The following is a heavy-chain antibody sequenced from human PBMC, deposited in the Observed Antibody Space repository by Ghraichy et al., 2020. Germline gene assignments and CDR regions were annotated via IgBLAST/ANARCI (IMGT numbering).Heavy chain of an antibody. CDR1: RFTFSDYY. CDR3: AKIADTAMGDY. D-gene: IGHD5-18*01. V-gene: IGHV3-11*06. J-gene: IGHJ4*02. Sequence: LSLTCAASRFTFSDYYMSWIRQAPGKGLEWVSYISSTSYTNYADSVKGRFTISRDNAKNSLYLQMNSLRAEDTAVYYCAKIADTAMGDYWGQGTLVTVSS. CDR2: ISSTSYT.